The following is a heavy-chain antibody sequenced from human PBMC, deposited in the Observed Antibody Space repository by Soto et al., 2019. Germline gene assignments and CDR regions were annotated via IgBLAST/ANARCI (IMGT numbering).Heavy chain of an antibody. CDR3: AKDMELWMNTFGGGMNV. D-gene: IGHD3-16*01. Sequence: QVQLVESGGGVVQPGRSLRLSCSASGFTLSSYAMHWVRQAAGKGMEWVAVISYDGSNKDYTDSVKGRFTISRDNSKNTLYLQMNSGKAEDTAVYYYAKDMELWMNTFGGGMNVWGQGTTVNV. V-gene: IGHV3-30-3*01. CDR1: GFTLSSYA. CDR2: ISYDGSNK. J-gene: IGHJ6*02.